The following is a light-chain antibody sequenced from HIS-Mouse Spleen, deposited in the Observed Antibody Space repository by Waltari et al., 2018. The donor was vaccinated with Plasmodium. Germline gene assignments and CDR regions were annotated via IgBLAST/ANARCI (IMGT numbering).Light chain of an antibody. CDR2: KAS. CDR1: QSISSW. CDR3: QQYNSYSYT. Sequence: DIQMTQSPSTLSASVGDRVPIPCRASQSISSWLAWYQQKPGKAPKLLIYKASSLESGVPSRFSGSGSGTEFTLTISSLQPDDFATYYCQQYNSYSYTFGQGTKLEIK. V-gene: IGKV1-5*03. J-gene: IGKJ2*01.